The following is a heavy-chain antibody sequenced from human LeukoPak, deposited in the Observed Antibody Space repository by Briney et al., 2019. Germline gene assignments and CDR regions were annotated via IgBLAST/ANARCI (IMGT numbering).Heavy chain of an antibody. CDR2: IYYSGST. J-gene: IGHJ6*03. Sequence: SETLSLTCTVSGGSISSSNYYWGWIRQPPGKGLEWIGSIYYSGSTYYNPSLKSRVTISVDTSKNQFSLKLSSVTAADTAVYYCARRLYSPGNYYYIDVWGKGTTVTVSS. D-gene: IGHD2-2*02. V-gene: IGHV4-39*01. CDR1: GGSISSSNYY. CDR3: ARRLYSPGNYYYIDV.